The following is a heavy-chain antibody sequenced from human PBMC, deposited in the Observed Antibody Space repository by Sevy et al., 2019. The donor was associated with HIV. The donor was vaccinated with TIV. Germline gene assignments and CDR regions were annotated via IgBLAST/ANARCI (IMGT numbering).Heavy chain of an antibody. CDR1: GYSFTSHW. J-gene: IGHJ4*02. D-gene: IGHD3-22*01. Sequence: GESLKISCKGSGYSFTSHWIGWVRHMRGKGLEWMGIIPPDDSDTWYSPCLEGQVTFSADTSISTAFLQWSSLKASDTAMYYCATSRSCYFVSSGYYIYWGQGTLVTVSS. V-gene: IGHV5-51*01. CDR2: IPPDDSDT. CDR3: ATSRSCYFVSSGYYIY.